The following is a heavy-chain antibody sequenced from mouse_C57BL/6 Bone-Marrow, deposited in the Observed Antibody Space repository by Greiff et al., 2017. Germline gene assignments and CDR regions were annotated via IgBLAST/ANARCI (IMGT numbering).Heavy chain of an antibody. J-gene: IGHJ1*03. CDR2: IDPSDSYT. CDR1: GYTFTSYW. CDR3: ARTGTRRYFDV. D-gene: IGHD4-1*01. V-gene: IGHV1-69*01. Sequence: VQLQQPGAELVMPGASVKLSCKASGYTFTSYWMHWVKQRPGQGLEWIGEIDPSDSYTNYNQKFKGKSTMTVDKYSSTAYMQLSSLTSEESAVYYCARTGTRRYFDVGGTGTTVTVSS.